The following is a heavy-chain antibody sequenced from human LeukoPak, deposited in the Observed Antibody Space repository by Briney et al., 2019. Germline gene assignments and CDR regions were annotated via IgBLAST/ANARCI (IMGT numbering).Heavy chain of an antibody. V-gene: IGHV4-59*01. D-gene: IGHD1-1*01. CDR2: IYYSGST. Sequence: SETLSLTCTVSGGSISSYYWSWIRQPPGKGLEWIGYIYYSGSTNYNPPLKSRVTISVDTSKNQFSLKLTSVTAADTAVYYCARAHKLNAFDIWGQGTMVTVSS. CDR1: GGSISSYY. CDR3: ARAHKLNAFDI. J-gene: IGHJ3*02.